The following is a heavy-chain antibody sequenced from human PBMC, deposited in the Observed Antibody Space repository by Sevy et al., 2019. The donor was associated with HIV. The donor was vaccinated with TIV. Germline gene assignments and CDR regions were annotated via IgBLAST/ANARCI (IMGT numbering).Heavy chain of an antibody. CDR1: GFTFSNYG. CDR3: AKVQPIVEIPAAIDYYYGMDV. D-gene: IGHD2-2*01. Sequence: GWSLRLSCAASGFTFSNYGMHWVRQAPGKGLEWVAFIRFDATIKYHRDSVKSRLTISRDNSKSTLYLQTNSLGAEDTAVYFCAKVQPIVEIPAAIDYYYGMDVWGQGTTVTVSS. V-gene: IGHV3-30*02. CDR2: IRFDATIK. J-gene: IGHJ6*02.